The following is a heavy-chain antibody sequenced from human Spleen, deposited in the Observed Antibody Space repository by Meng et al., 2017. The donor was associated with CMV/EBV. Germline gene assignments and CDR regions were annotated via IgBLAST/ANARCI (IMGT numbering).Heavy chain of an antibody. CDR1: GGTFSSYA. CDR3: ARGSFWSGYHAYYYYGMDV. V-gene: IGHV1-69*05. CDR2: IIPIFGTA. Sequence: SVKVSCKASGGTFSSYAISWVRQAPGQGLEWMGGIIPIFGTANYAQKFQGRVTITTDESTSTAYMELSSLRSEDTAVYYCARGSFWSGYHAYYYYGMDVWGQGTTVTVSS. J-gene: IGHJ6*02. D-gene: IGHD3-3*01.